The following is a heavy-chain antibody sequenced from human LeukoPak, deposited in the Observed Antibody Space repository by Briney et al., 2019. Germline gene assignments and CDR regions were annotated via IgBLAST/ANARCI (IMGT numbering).Heavy chain of an antibody. CDR3: AKVSYDILTGYYDFDY. CDR1: GFTFSSYG. J-gene: IGHJ4*02. CDR2: ISGSGGST. Sequence: GGSLRLSCAASGFTFSSYGMSWVRQAPGKGLEWVSAISGSGGSTYYADSVKGRFTISRDNFKNTLYLQMNSLRAEDTAVYYCAKVSYDILTGYYDFDYWGQGTLVTVSS. V-gene: IGHV3-23*01. D-gene: IGHD3-9*01.